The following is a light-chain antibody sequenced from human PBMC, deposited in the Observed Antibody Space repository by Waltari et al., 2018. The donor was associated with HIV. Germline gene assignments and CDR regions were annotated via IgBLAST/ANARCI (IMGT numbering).Light chain of an antibody. Sequence: QSALTQPPSASGSPGQSVTIPCTGTRSDVGGYNSVYWYQQHPGKAPKLMIYEVTKRPSGGPDRFSGSRSGNTASLTVSGLQAEDEADYFCSSYAGSKNLVVFGGGTKLTVL. CDR3: SSYAGSKNLVV. CDR1: RSDVGGYNS. V-gene: IGLV2-8*01. J-gene: IGLJ2*01. CDR2: EVT.